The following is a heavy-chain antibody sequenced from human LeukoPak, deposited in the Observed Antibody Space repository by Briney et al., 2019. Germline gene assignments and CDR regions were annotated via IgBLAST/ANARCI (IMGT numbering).Heavy chain of an antibody. CDR2: ISYDGNSK. Sequence: AGCLRLSCAASGFSFSGYWMSWVRQAPGKGLEWVAVISYDGNSKFYADSVKGRLIVSRDTSKNTVSLQMNSLRGEDTGVYYCARENFLYGKAAFDVWGQGTLVIVSS. V-gene: IGHV3-30-3*01. J-gene: IGHJ4*02. CDR1: GFSFSGYW. CDR3: ARENFLYGKAAFDV. D-gene: IGHD2/OR15-2a*01.